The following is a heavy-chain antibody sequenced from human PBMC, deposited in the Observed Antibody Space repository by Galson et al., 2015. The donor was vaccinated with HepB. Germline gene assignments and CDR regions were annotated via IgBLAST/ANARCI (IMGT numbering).Heavy chain of an antibody. CDR3: TRRGGATTAPFDY. CDR2: IRSKANSYAT. J-gene: IGHJ4*02. Sequence: SLRLSCAASGFTFSGSAMHWVRQASGKGLECVGRIRSKANSYATAYAASVKGRFTISSDDSKNSAYLQMNSLKTEDTAEYYCTRRGGATTAPFDYWGQGTLVTVSS. CDR1: GFTFSGSA. D-gene: IGHD1-26*01. V-gene: IGHV3-73*01.